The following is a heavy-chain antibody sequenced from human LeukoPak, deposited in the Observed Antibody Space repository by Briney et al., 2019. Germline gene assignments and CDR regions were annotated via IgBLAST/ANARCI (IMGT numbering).Heavy chain of an antibody. CDR2: INHSGST. V-gene: IGHV4-34*01. J-gene: IGHJ3*02. D-gene: IGHD7-27*01. Sequence: PSETLSLTCAVYGGSFSGYYWSWIRQPPGKGLEWIGEINHSGSTNYNPSLKSRVTISVDTSKNQFSLKLSSVTATDTAVYYCARGPTYSELGDAFDIWGQGTMVTVSS. CDR1: GGSFSGYY. CDR3: ARGPTYSELGDAFDI.